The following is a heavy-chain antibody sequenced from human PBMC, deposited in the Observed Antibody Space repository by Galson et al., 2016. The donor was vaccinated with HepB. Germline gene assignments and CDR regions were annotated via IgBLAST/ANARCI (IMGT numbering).Heavy chain of an antibody. CDR2: IVVASGNT. Sequence: SVKVSCKASGFSISNSAVQWLRQARGQRPEWIGWIVVASGNTNYAQKLQERVIITRDMSTSTAYMELTSLRSEDTAVYYCAAPRGRGAYSALDFWGPGTLVTVSS. V-gene: IGHV1-58*01. CDR3: AAPRGRGAYSALDF. J-gene: IGHJ4*02. CDR1: GFSISNSA. D-gene: IGHD3-10*01.